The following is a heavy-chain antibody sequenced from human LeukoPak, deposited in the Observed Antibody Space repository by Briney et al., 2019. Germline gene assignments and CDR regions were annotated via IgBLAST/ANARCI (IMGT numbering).Heavy chain of an antibody. CDR3: AREYYYDSIGGAFDI. Sequence: SETLSLTCTVSGGSISSSSYYWGWIRQPPGKGLEWIGSISYSGSTYYNPSLKSRVTISVDTSKKQFSLKERYVTAADTAVYYCAREYYYDSIGGAFDIWGQGTMVTVSS. CDR2: ISYSGST. CDR1: GGSISSSSYY. J-gene: IGHJ3*02. V-gene: IGHV4-39*07. D-gene: IGHD3-22*01.